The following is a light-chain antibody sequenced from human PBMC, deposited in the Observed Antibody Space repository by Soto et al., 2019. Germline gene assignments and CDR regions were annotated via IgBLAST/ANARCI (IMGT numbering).Light chain of an antibody. CDR3: QQYGLSRRT. Sequence: TPSLTLGKRATLSCRASQSVSSSYLAWYQQKPGQAPRLLIYGASSRATGIPDRFSGSGSGTDFAFTSSRLQTEDFGGFVIQQYGLSRRTMGQGTKVDIK. J-gene: IGKJ1*01. CDR2: GAS. CDR1: QSVSSSY. V-gene: IGKV3-20*01.